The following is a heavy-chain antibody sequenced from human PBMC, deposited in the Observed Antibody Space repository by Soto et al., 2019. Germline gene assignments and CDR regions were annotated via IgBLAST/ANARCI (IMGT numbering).Heavy chain of an antibody. CDR3: ASPLMWFDQTGAFDT. V-gene: IGHV4-34*02. D-gene: IGHD3-10*01. Sequence: QVQLQQWGAGLLKPSETLSLTCGVYGGSFSGYHWSWIRQTPGKGLEWIGQINHSGNVNYNPSLTGSVTLSVDTSKKQFSLRLSSVTAADTAVYYCASPLMWFDQTGAFDTWGQGTTVTVSS. CDR2: INHSGNV. J-gene: IGHJ3*02. CDR1: GGSFSGYH.